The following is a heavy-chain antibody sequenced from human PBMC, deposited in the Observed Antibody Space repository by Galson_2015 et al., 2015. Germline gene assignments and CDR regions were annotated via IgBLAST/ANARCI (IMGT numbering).Heavy chain of an antibody. J-gene: IGHJ4*02. CDR2: IYTSGST. V-gene: IGHV4-61*02. D-gene: IGHD3-22*01. Sequence: TLSLTCTVSGGPISSGSYYWSWIRQPAGKGLEWIGRIYTSGSTNYNPSLKSRVTISVDTSKNQFSLKLSSVTAADTAVYYCARLGGRRDSSGYYLLFDYWGQGTLVTVSS. CDR3: ARLGGRRDSSGYYLLFDY. CDR1: GGPISSGSYY.